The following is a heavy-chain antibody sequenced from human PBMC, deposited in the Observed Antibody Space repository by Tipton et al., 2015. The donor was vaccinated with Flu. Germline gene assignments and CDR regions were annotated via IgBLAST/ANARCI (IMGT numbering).Heavy chain of an antibody. CDR1: GYTFSNYY. CDR2: INPTGGST. Sequence: QLVQSGAEVKKPGASVKVSCKASGYTFSNYYVHWVRQAPGQGLEWMGQINPTGGSTIYAQKFQGRVTMTSDTSTSTVYMELSSLRSEDTAVYYCAGPLHRDSYNLGYWGQGTLVTVSS. V-gene: IGHV1-46*01. J-gene: IGHJ4*02. D-gene: IGHD5-24*01. CDR3: AGPLHRDSYNLGY.